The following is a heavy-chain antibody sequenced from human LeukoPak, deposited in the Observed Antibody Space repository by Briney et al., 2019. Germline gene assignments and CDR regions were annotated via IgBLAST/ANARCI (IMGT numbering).Heavy chain of an antibody. CDR1: GYTFTGYY. Sequence: EASVKVSCTTSGYTFTGYYMHWVRQAPGQGLEWMGWINPNSGGTNYAQKFQGRVTMTRDTSISTAYMELSRLRSDDTAVYYCARDGYGDNFYWFDPWGQGTLVTVSS. CDR3: ARDGYGDNFYWFDP. D-gene: IGHD4-17*01. V-gene: IGHV1-2*02. J-gene: IGHJ5*02. CDR2: INPNSGGT.